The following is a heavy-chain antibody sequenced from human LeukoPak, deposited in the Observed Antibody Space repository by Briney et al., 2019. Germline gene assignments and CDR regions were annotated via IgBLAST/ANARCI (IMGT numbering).Heavy chain of an antibody. CDR1: GGSISSYY. D-gene: IGHD2-15*01. Sequence: ASETLSLTCTVSGGSISSYYWSWIRQPPGKGLEWIGYIYYSGSTNYNPSLKSRVTISVDTSKNQFSLKLSSVTAADTAVYYCASGGWGYCSGGSCHERPWFDPWGQGTLVTVSS. CDR2: IYYSGST. J-gene: IGHJ5*02. CDR3: ASGGWGYCSGGSCHERPWFDP. V-gene: IGHV4-59*12.